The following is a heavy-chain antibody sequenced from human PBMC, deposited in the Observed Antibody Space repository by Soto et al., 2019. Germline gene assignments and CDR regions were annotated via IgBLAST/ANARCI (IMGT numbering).Heavy chain of an antibody. CDR2: IYYSGST. V-gene: IGHV4-30-4*01. J-gene: IGHJ5*02. D-gene: IGHD2-2*01. Sequence: QVQLQESGPGLVKPSQTLSLTCTVSGGSISSGDYYWSWIRQPPGKGLEWIGYIYYSGSTSYNPSLKSRVTISVDTSKNQFSLKLSSVTAADTAVYYCARADCSSTSCFPYNWFDPWGQGTLVTVSS. CDR3: ARADCSSTSCFPYNWFDP. CDR1: GGSISSGDYY.